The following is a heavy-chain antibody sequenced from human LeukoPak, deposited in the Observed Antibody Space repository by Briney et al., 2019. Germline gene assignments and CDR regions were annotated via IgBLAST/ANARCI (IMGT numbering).Heavy chain of an antibody. CDR2: ISSSGSTI. J-gene: IGHJ4*02. Sequence: GGSLRLSCAASGFTFSDYYMSWIRQAPGKGLEWVSYISSSGSTIYYADSVKGRFTISGDNAKNSLYLQMNSLRAEDTAVYYCARWGYYDSSGYYQGYYWGQGTLVTVSS. CDR1: GFTFSDYY. CDR3: ARWGYYDSSGYYQGYY. V-gene: IGHV3-11*01. D-gene: IGHD3-22*01.